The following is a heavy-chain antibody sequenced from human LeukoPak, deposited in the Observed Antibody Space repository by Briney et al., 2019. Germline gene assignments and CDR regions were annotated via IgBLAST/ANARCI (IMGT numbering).Heavy chain of an antibody. Sequence: ASVKVSCKASGYTFTSYGISWVRQAPGQGLEWMGWISAYNGNTNYAQKLQGRVTMTTDTSTSTAYMELRRLRSDDTAVYYCARDNVGATSNWFDPWGQGTLVTVSS. J-gene: IGHJ5*02. CDR3: ARDNVGATSNWFDP. CDR1: GYTFTSYG. V-gene: IGHV1-18*01. D-gene: IGHD1-26*01. CDR2: ISAYNGNT.